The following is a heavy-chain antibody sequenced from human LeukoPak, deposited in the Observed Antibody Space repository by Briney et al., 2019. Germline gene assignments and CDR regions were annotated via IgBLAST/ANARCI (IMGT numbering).Heavy chain of an antibody. J-gene: IGHJ3*02. CDR3: ARAGYCSSTSCYDAFDI. CDR2: ITPIFGTA. CDR1: GGTFSSYA. V-gene: IGHV1-69*13. Sequence: SVKVSCKASGGTFSSYAISWVRQAPGQGLEWMGGITPIFGTANYAQKFQGRVTITADESTSTAYMELSSLRSEDTAVYYCARAGYCSSTSCYDAFDIWGQGTMVTVSS. D-gene: IGHD2-2*01.